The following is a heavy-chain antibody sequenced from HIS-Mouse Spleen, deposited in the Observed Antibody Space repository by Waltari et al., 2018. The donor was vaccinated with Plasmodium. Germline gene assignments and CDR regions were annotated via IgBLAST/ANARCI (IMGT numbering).Heavy chain of an antibody. D-gene: IGHD2-15*01. CDR1: TFSSYA. J-gene: IGHJ3*02. Sequence: TFSSYAMHWVRQAPGKGLEWVAVISYDGSNKYYADSVKGRFTISRDNSRNTLYLQMNSLRAEDTAVYYCAREGGYCSGGSCYSGQGFDIWGKGTMVTVSS. V-gene: IGHV3-30-3*01. CDR3: AREGGYCSGGSCYSGQGFDI. CDR2: ISYDGSNK.